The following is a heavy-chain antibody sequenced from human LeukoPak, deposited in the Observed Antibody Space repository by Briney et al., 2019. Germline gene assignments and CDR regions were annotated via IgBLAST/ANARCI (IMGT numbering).Heavy chain of an antibody. D-gene: IGHD3-10*01. J-gene: IGHJ4*02. CDR1: GGSISSGGYY. CDR3: ARARYGSGSLNFDY. CDR2: IYYSGST. V-gene: IGHV4-31*03. Sequence: PSETLSLTCTVSGGSISSGGYYWSWIRQHPGKGLEWIGYIYYSGSTYYNPSLKSRVTISVDTSKNQFSLKLSSVTAADTAVYYCARARYGSGSLNFDYWGQGTLVTVSP.